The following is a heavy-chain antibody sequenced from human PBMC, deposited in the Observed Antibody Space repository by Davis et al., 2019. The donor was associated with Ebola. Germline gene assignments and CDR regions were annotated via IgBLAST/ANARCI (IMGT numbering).Heavy chain of an antibody. D-gene: IGHD2-15*01. J-gene: IGHJ6*02. V-gene: IGHV1-2*02. CDR3: ARDGIVVVVAATPGGYYYYGMDV. CDR2: INPNSGGT. CDR1: GYTFTGYY. Sequence: ASVKVSCKASGYTFTGYYMHWVRQAPGQGLEWMGWINPNSGGTNYAQKFQGRVTMTRDTSISTAYMELSRLRSDDTAVYYCARDGIVVVVAATPGGYYYYGMDVWGQGTTVTVSS.